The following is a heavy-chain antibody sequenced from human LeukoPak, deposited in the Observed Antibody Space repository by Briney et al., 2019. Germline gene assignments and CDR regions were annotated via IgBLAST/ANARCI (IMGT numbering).Heavy chain of an antibody. D-gene: IGHD3-22*01. CDR2: ISYDGSNK. CDR1: GFTFSSYA. J-gene: IGHJ4*02. CDR3: ASRGRNSSGYEDC. Sequence: GGSLRLSCAASGFTFSSYAMHWVRQAPGKGLEWVAVISYDGSNKYYADSVKGRFTISRDNSKNTLYLQMNSLRAEDTAVYYCASRGRNSSGYEDCWGQGTLVTVSS. V-gene: IGHV3-30*04.